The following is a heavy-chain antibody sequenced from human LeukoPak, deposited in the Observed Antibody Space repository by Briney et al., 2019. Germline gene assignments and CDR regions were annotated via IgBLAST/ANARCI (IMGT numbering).Heavy chain of an antibody. CDR3: ARGLWYSSSSGVFDY. CDR2: INHSGST. D-gene: IGHD6-6*01. Sequence: PSETLSLTCAVYGGSLSGYYWSWLRQPPGRGREWVGEINHSGSTNYNPSLKRRVTISVDTSKNQFSPKLSSVTAADTAVYYCARGLWYSSSSGVFDYWGQGTLVTVSS. J-gene: IGHJ4*02. CDR1: GGSLSGYY. V-gene: IGHV4-34*01.